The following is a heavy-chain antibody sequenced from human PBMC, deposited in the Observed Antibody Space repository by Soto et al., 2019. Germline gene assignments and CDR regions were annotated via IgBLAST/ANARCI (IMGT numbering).Heavy chain of an antibody. J-gene: IGHJ5*02. CDR1: GGTFSSYS. CDR3: AGDPDSHYNDSHASSYP. V-gene: IGHV1-69*04. Sequence: SLKVSCKASGGTFSSYSITWVRQAPGQGLEWMGRIIPIIGIINYAQKFQGRVTISADKFTGTAYMELTGLRSDDTAVYYCAGDPDSHYNDSHASSYPWGQGTLVTVSS. D-gene: IGHD4-4*01. CDR2: IIPIIGII.